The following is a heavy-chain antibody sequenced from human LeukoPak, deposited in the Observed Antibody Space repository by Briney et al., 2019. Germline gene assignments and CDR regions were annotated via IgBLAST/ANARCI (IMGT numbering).Heavy chain of an antibody. D-gene: IGHD3-22*01. CDR2: ISWDGGST. V-gene: IGHV3-43D*03. Sequence: GGSLRLSCAASGFTFDDYAMHWVRQAPGKGLEWVSLISWDGGSTYYADSVKGRFTISRDNSKNSLYLQMNSLRAEDTALYYCAKDSDSSGYDLGYWGQGTLVTVSS. CDR1: GFTFDDYA. CDR3: AKDSDSSGYDLGY. J-gene: IGHJ4*02.